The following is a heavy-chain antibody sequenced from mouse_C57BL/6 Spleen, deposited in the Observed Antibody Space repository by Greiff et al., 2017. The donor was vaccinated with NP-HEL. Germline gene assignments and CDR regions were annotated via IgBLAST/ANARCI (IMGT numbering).Heavy chain of an antibody. CDR2: IYPGSGST. V-gene: IGHV1-55*01. CDR1: GYTFTSYW. D-gene: IGHD2-4*01. CDR3: AREEGRLYYDYDESFDY. J-gene: IGHJ2*01. Sequence: QVQLQQPGAELVKPGASVKMSCKASGYTFTSYWITWVKQRPGQGLEWIGDIYPGSGSTNYNEKFKSKATLTVDTSSSTAYMQLSRLTSEDSAVYYCAREEGRLYYDYDESFDYWGQGTTLTVSS.